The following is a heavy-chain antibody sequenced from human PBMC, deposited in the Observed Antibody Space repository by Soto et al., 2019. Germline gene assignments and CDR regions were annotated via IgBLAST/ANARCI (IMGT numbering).Heavy chain of an antibody. CDR1: GGSFSGYY. D-gene: IGHD3-10*01. J-gene: IGHJ6*02. Sequence: QVQLQQWGAGLLKPSETLSLTCAVYGGSFSGYYWSWIRQPPGKGLEWIGEINHSGRTNYDPSLKSRVTISVDTSKNQFSLKLSSVSAADTAVYYCATGRGVRGVIITTYYFYGLDVWDQGTTLTVSS. CDR3: ATGRGVRGVIITTYYFYGLDV. V-gene: IGHV4-34*01. CDR2: INHSGRT.